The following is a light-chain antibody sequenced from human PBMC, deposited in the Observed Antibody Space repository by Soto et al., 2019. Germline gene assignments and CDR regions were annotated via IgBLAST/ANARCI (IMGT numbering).Light chain of an antibody. CDR1: SSNIGSNT. CDR2: SND. V-gene: IGLV1-44*01. J-gene: IGLJ2*01. CDR3: AAWDDSLDVL. Sequence: QSVLTQPPSASGTPGQRVTISCSGSSSNIGSNTVNWYQQLPGTAPKVLIYSNDQRPSGVPDRFSGSKSGTSASLAISGLQSEDEADYYCAAWDDSLDVLFGGGTKLTVL.